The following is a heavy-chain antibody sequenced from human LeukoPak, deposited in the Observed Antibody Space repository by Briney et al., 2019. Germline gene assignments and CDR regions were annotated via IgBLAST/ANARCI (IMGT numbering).Heavy chain of an antibody. CDR1: GGSFYNYY. CDR3: ARDHRVRGVDYYYGMDV. D-gene: IGHD3-10*01. Sequence: PSETLSLTCAVYGGSFYNYYWSWIRQPPGKGLEWIGYIYYSGSTNYNPSLKSRVTISVDTSKNQFSLKLSSVTAADTAVYYCARDHRVRGVDYYYGMDVWGQGTTVTVSS. J-gene: IGHJ6*02. CDR2: IYYSGST. V-gene: IGHV4-59*01.